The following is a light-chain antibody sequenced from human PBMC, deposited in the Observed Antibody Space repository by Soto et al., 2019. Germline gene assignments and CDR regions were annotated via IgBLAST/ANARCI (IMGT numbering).Light chain of an antibody. V-gene: IGKV3-20*01. CDR3: QQYATSPYT. J-gene: IGKJ2*01. Sequence: EVVLTQSPGTLSLSPGERATLSCRASQSFSSSSLAWYQQKPGQAPRLLIYGASSRATGIPGRFSGTGSGTDFTLTLRSLEPEDFAVYYCQQYATSPYTFGQGTKLEIK. CDR2: GAS. CDR1: QSFSSSS.